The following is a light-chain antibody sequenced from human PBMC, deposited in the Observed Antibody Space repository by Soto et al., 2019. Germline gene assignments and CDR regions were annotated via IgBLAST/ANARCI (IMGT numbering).Light chain of an antibody. CDR2: AAS. J-gene: IGKJ1*01. CDR3: QQRNSYPRT. V-gene: IGKV1-9*01. Sequence: DIQLTQSPSFLSASVGDRVTITCRASQGISSYLAWYQQKPGKAPKLLIYAASTLQSGVPSRFGGSGSGTEFTLTISSLQPEDFATYYCQQRNSYPRTFGQGTKVEIK. CDR1: QGISSY.